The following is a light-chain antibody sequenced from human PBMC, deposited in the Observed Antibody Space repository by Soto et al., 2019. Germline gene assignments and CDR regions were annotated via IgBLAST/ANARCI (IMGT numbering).Light chain of an antibody. J-gene: IGKJ4*01. CDR1: EGISDY. V-gene: IGKV1-27*01. CDR3: QQYNSFSPLT. Sequence: MAQVPSSVSAFVGDGVTITCRASEGISDYLAWYQKRPAPPPNLLIYAASVLQSGVPSRFIGSGSGTDFTLTISSRQPEEVAIYDCQQYNSFSPLTFGGGTQVEI. CDR2: AAS.